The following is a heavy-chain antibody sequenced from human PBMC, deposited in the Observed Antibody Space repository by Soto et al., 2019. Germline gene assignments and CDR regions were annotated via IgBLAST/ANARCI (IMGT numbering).Heavy chain of an antibody. CDR1: GFIFSDYA. J-gene: IGHJ4*02. Sequence: EVQLLESGGGGVQPGGSLRLSCAASGFIFSDYAMTWVRQTPGKGLELVSAITSSGSSTYFADSLKGRITISRDNTKNTLSLQMDSLRVEDTSIYYCATGVEGYVVSSCDSWGQGALVTVSS. CDR3: ATGVEGYVVSSCDS. V-gene: IGHV3-23*01. CDR2: ITSSGSST. D-gene: IGHD5-12*01.